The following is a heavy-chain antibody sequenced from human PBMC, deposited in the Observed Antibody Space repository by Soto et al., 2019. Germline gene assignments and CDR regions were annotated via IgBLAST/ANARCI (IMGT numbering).Heavy chain of an antibody. CDR2: INAGNGNT. J-gene: IGHJ6*02. D-gene: IGHD2-15*01. Sequence: GASVKVSCKASGYTFTSYAMHWVRQAPGQRLEWMGWINAGNGNTKYSQKFQGRVTTTRDTSASTAYMELSSLRSEDTAVYYCARVGGSNGYYGMDVWGQGTTVTVSS. CDR3: ARVGGSNGYYGMDV. V-gene: IGHV1-3*01. CDR1: GYTFTSYA.